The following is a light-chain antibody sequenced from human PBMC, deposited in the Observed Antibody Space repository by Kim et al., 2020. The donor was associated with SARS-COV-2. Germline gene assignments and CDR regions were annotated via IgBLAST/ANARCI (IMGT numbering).Light chain of an antibody. CDR1: RSMSSSQ. CDR3: QEHGTS. J-gene: IGKJ5*01. Sequence: RSLSPGESAPLSCMASRSMSSSQLAWYQHKPGQAPRLLISGATNRATGIPDRFSGSGSGTDFTLIISRLEPEDFAVYYCQEHGTSFGQGTRLEIK. V-gene: IGKV3-20*01. CDR2: GAT.